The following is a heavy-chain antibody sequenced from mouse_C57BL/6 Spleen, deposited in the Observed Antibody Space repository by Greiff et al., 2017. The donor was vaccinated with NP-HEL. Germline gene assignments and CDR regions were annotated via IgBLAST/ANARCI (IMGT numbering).Heavy chain of an antibody. J-gene: IGHJ4*01. CDR3: ASEGYDGSRAMDY. CDR2: INPNNGGT. CDR1: GYTFTDYY. V-gene: IGHV1-26*01. Sequence: VQLQQSGPELVKPGASVKISCKASGYTFTDYYMNWVKQSPGKSLEWIGDINPNNGGTSYNQKFKGKATFTVDTSSSTAYMVLRSLTSEDSAVYYCASEGYDGSRAMDYWGQGTSVTVSS. D-gene: IGHD1-1*01.